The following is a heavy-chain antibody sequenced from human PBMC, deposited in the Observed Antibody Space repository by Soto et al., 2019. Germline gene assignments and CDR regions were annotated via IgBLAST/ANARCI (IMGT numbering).Heavy chain of an antibody. CDR1: GGTFSSYA. D-gene: IGHD2-2*01. CDR3: ARDEYCISTSCSWFDP. J-gene: IGHJ5*02. V-gene: IGHV1-69*12. Sequence: QVQLVQSGAEVKKPGSSVKVSCKASGGTFSSYAISWVRQAPGRGLEWMGGIIPIFGTANYAQKFQGRVTITGDESTSTAYMELSSLRSEDTAVYYCARDEYCISTSCSWFDPWGQGTLVTVSS. CDR2: IIPIFGTA.